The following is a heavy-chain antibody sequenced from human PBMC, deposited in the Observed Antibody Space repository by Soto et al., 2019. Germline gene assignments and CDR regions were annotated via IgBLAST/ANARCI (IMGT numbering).Heavy chain of an antibody. D-gene: IGHD3-10*01. CDR1: GDSISSYY. V-gene: IGHV4-59*01. J-gene: IGHJ4*02. Sequence: SETLSLTCAVSGDSISSYYCMWIRQPPGKGLESIGYLYYGRSANYNPSLKSRVTLSVDTSTNQCSLMLGSMTAADTAVYYCARDGSGSYSSPFDYWGQGTLVTVSS. CDR3: ARDGSGSYSSPFDY. CDR2: LYYGRSA.